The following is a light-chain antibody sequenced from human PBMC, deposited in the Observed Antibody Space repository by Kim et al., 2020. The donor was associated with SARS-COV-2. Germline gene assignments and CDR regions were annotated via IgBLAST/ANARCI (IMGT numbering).Light chain of an antibody. V-gene: IGKV1-39*01. CDR2: AAS. CDR1: QSISSY. J-gene: IGKJ5*01. Sequence: AAVGDRVTITCRASQSISSYLNWYQQKPGKAPKLLIYAASSLQSGVPSRFSGSGSGTDFTLTISSLKPEDFATYYCQQSYSTPSTFGQGTRLEIK. CDR3: QQSYSTPST.